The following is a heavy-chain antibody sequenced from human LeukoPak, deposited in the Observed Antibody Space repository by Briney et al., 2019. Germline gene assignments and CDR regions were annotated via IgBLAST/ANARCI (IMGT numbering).Heavy chain of an antibody. CDR2: IGTAGDT. Sequence: GGSLRLSCAASGFTFSSYDIHWVRQTKGKSLEWVSAIGTAGDTYYSGSVKGRFTIPRENAKSSLYLQMNSLRAGDTAVYYCARGVRGVIDYWGQGTLVTVSS. D-gene: IGHD3-10*01. CDR3: ARGVRGVIDY. V-gene: IGHV3-13*01. J-gene: IGHJ4*02. CDR1: GFTFSSYD.